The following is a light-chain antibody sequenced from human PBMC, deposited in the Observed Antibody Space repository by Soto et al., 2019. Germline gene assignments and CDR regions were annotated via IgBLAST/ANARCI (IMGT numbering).Light chain of an antibody. V-gene: IGKV1-5*01. CDR3: LQDYNYPWT. CDR2: DAS. J-gene: IGKJ1*01. CDR1: QSISSW. Sequence: MTQSPSTLCGSVGDRVTIACRSSQSISSWLAWYQQKPGKAPKLLIYDASSLESGVPSRFSGSGSGTDFTLTISSLQPEDFATYYCLQDYNYPWTFGQGSMV.